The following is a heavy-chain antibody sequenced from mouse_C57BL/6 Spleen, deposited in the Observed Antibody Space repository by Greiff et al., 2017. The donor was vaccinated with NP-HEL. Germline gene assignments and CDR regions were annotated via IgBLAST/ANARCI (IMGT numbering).Heavy chain of an antibody. CDR2: IWSDGST. J-gene: IGHJ4*01. CDR3: ASHSLYDYNGHYYSMDY. D-gene: IGHD2-4*01. CDR1: GFSLTSYG. V-gene: IGHV2-6*03. Sequence: VQLQESGPGLVAPSQSLSITCTVSGFSLTSYGVHWVRQPPGKGLEWLVVIWSDGSTTYNSALKSSLSISKVNSKSQVFLNMNSLQTDVTAMYYFASHSLYDYNGHYYSMDYWGQGTSVTVSS.